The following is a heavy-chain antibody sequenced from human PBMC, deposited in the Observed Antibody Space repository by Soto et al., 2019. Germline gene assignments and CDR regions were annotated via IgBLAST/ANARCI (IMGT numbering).Heavy chain of an antibody. CDR2: VNPNSDNT. J-gene: IGHJ4*02. D-gene: IGHD2-21*01. Sequence: ASVKVSCKTSGYTFTHHDLNWVRQATGQGQEWMGWVNPNSDNTGFAQKFQGRVTLTRNTSTATAYMEMSSLKSDDTAVYYSARGHPILRQLDYWGQGTLVTVSS. CDR3: ARGHPILRQLDY. V-gene: IGHV1-8*01. CDR1: GYTFTHHD.